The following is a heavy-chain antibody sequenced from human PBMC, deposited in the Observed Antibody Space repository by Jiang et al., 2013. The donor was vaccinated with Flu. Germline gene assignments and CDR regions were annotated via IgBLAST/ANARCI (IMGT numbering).Heavy chain of an antibody. D-gene: IGHD6-6*01. J-gene: IGHJ4*02. CDR2: ISGSGGTT. Sequence: QLLESGEGLVQPGESLRLSCAVSGFTFSSYAMSWVRQAPGKGLEWVSSISGSGGTTYYADSVKGRFTISRDNSKNTLYVQVNSLRAEDTAVYYCATDRVAVRPVYYFDYWGQGTLVTVSS. CDR1: GFTFSSYA. V-gene: IGHV3-23*01. CDR3: ATDRVAVRPVYYFDY.